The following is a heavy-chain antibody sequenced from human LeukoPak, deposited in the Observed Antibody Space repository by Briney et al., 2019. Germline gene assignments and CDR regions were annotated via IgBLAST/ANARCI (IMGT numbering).Heavy chain of an antibody. V-gene: IGHV3-30*02. CDR2: MRSDGSHE. CDR3: AKAFGSGSYIIDH. J-gene: IGHJ4*02. Sequence: GGSLRLSCATSGFTFSSNGVHWARQAPGKGLEWVAFMRSDGSHEEYAESVKGRFAISRDNSKNTVHLQMSSLRFEDTAVYYCAKAFGSGSYIIDHWGRGTLVTVSS. CDR1: GFTFSSNG. D-gene: IGHD3-10*01.